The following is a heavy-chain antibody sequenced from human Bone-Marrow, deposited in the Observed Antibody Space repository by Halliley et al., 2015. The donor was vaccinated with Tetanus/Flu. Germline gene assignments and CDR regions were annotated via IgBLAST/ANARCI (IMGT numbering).Heavy chain of an antibody. CDR2: FSRSGASV. CDR3: ARDEGSGWLCYFDM. J-gene: IGHJ4*02. Sequence: WLYYFSRSGASVRYSDSIKGRFTVSRDNAKDSLFLQINCLRSGDTAVYYCARDEGSGWLCYFDMWGPGTLVTVSS. D-gene: IGHD6-19*01. V-gene: IGHV3-48*03.